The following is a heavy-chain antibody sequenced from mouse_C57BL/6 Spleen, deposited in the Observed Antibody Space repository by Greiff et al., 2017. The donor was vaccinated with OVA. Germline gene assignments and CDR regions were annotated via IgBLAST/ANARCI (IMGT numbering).Heavy chain of an antibody. CDR2: IYPSDSET. V-gene: IGHV1-61*01. CDR3: ARAGAVRFAY. CDR1: GYTFTSYW. Sequence: VQLQQPGAEQVRPGSSVKLSCKASGYTFTSYWMDWVKQRPGQGLEWIGNIYPSDSETHYNQKFKDKATLTVDKSSSTAYMQLSSLTSEDSAVYYCARAGAVRFAYWGQGTLVTVSA. J-gene: IGHJ3*01.